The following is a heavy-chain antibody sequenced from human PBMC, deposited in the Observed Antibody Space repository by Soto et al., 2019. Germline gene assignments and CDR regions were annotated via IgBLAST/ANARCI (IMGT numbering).Heavy chain of an antibody. Sequence: QVQLVQSGAEVKKPGSSVKVSCKASGGTFSSYAISWVRQAPGQGLEWMGGIIPIFGTANYAQKFQGRVTMXXDXSXXTAYMELSSLRSEDTAVYYCAGGMADCSGGSCGTYWGQGTLVTVSS. V-gene: IGHV1-69*12. CDR1: GGTFSSYA. CDR3: AGGMADCSGGSCGTY. CDR2: IIPIFGTA. D-gene: IGHD2-15*01. J-gene: IGHJ4*02.